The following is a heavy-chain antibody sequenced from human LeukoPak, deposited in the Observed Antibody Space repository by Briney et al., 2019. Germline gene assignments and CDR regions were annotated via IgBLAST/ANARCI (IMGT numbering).Heavy chain of an antibody. J-gene: IGHJ3*02. V-gene: IGHV3-23*01. D-gene: IGHD6-13*01. CDR1: GFTFSSYA. Sequence: PGGSLRLSCAASGFTFSSYAMSWVHQAPGKGLEWVSAISGSGGSTYYADSVKGRFTISRDNSKNTLYLQMNSLRAEDTAVYYCARDQDSSWPPDAFDIWGQGTMVTVSS. CDR2: ISGSGGST. CDR3: ARDQDSSWPPDAFDI.